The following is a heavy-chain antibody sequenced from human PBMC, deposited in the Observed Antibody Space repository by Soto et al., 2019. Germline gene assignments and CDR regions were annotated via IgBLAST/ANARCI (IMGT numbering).Heavy chain of an antibody. CDR1: GGSISTGVWY. J-gene: IGHJ5*01. CDR2: IYYRGTT. V-gene: IGHV4-31*03. CDR3: ARVSAGGTRCFDS. Sequence: QVQLQESGPGLVKPSQTLSLTCSVSGGSISTGVWYWSWVRDHPGKGLEWIGDIYYRGTTSSNPSLGSRVTISRDTSKNQVSLKVNSVTAADTAVYYCARVSAGGTRCFDSWGQGIRVTVSS. D-gene: IGHD6-13*01.